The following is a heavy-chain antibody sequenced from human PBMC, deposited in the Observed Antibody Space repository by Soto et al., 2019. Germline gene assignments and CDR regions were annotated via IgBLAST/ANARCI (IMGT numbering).Heavy chain of an antibody. CDR2: IYTSGST. CDR3: ASSPKSPIVATITEYYFDY. Sequence: PSETLSLTCTVSGGSISSYYWSWIRQPAGKGLEWIGRIYTSGSTNYNPSLKSRVTMSVDTSKNQFSLKLSSVTAADTAVYYCASSPKSPIVATITEYYFDYWGQGTLVTVSS. CDR1: GGSISSYY. V-gene: IGHV4-4*07. D-gene: IGHD5-12*01. J-gene: IGHJ4*02.